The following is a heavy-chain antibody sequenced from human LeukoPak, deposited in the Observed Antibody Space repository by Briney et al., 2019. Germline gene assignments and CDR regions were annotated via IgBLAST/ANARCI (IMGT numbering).Heavy chain of an antibody. CDR3: ARSYCSSTSCYTHRYYYYYMDV. J-gene: IGHJ6*03. Sequence: GASVKVSCKASGYTFTSYDINWVRQATGQGLEWMGWMNPNSGNTGYAQKFQGRVTMTRNTSISTAYMELSSLRSEDTAVYYCARSYCSSTSCYTHRYYYYYMDVWGKGTTVTVSS. V-gene: IGHV1-8*01. CDR2: MNPNSGNT. D-gene: IGHD2-2*02. CDR1: GYTFTSYD.